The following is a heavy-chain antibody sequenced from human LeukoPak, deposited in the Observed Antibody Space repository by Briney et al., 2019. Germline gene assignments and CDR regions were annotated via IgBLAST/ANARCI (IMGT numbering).Heavy chain of an antibody. CDR3: AKSPEGVRNY. CDR2: ISGSGGST. D-gene: IGHD2-2*01. V-gene: IGHV3-23*01. CDR1: GFTFSNAY. J-gene: IGHJ4*02. Sequence: GGSLRLSCAASGFTFSNAYMNWVRQAPGKGLEWVSAISGSGGSTYYADSVKGRFTISRDNSKNTLYMQMNSLRAEDTAVCYCAKSPEGVRNYWGQGTLVTVSS.